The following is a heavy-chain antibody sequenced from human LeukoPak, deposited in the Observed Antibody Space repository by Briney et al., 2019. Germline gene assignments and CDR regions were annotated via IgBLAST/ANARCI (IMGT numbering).Heavy chain of an antibody. CDR1: GYTFTNYG. CDR2: ISGYNGYT. J-gene: IGHJ1*01. Sequence: ASVTVSCTASGYTFTNYGVSWVRQAPGQGLEWMGWISGYNGYTNYAQKFQFRVAMTTDTSTSTAYMELRSLTSDDTAVYYCARDKAVTTELTQYFHHWGQGTLVTVSS. D-gene: IGHD4-11*01. V-gene: IGHV1-18*01. CDR3: ARDKAVTTELTQYFHH.